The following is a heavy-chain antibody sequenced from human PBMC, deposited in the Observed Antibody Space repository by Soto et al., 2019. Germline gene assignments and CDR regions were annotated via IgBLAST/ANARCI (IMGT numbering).Heavy chain of an antibody. D-gene: IGHD5-12*01. CDR2: IWYHGNKE. J-gene: IGHJ3*01. Sequence: QEQLVESGGGVVQPGRSLRLSCAASGFTFSRNGMHWIRQAPGKGLEWVAIIWYHGNKENYADSMRGRLTISRDNSKNTVYLQKDILRVEDTAVYYCARWNLAGPTIDAFDLWGQGTLVTVSS. V-gene: IGHV3-33*01. CDR1: GFTFSRNG. CDR3: ARWNLAGPTIDAFDL.